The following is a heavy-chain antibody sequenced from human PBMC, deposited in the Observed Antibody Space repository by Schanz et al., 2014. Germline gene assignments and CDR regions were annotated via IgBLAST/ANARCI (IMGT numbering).Heavy chain of an antibody. CDR1: GFTFSTYW. CDR3: ARDHQWLARYYMDV. Sequence: VQLVESGGGLVQPGGSLRLSCAASGFTFSTYWMHWVRQAPGKGLEWVAIIWYDGNNKKYADSVKGRFTISRDNAKNSLFLQMNSLSAEDTAVYYCARDHQWLARYYMDVWGKGTTVTVSS. J-gene: IGHJ6*03. D-gene: IGHD6-19*01. V-gene: IGHV3-33*08. CDR2: IWYDGNNK.